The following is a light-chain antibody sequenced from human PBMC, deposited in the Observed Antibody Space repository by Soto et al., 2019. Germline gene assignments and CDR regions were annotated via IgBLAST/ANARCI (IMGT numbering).Light chain of an antibody. J-gene: IGKJ1*01. CDR2: KAS. CDR1: QSINIY. V-gene: IGKV1-5*03. CDR3: QQYNSLWT. Sequence: DIQMTQSPSTLSASVGDRVTITCRASQSINIYLAWYQQKPGKAPKVLIYKASNLESGVPSRFSGSGSGTDFTLTISNLQPDDFATYYCQQYNSLWTFGQGTKVEIK.